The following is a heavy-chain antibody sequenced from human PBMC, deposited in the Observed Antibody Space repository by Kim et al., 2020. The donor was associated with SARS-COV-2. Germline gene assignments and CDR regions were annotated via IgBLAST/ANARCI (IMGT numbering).Heavy chain of an antibody. J-gene: IGHJ4*02. CDR3: ARNPPTSAPDY. CDR2: I. D-gene: IGHD3-10*01. V-gene: IGHV3-21*01. Sequence: IVYGDSLKGRFTSSRDNAKSSLYLQMNSLRAEDTAVYYCARNPPTSAPDYWGQGTLVTVSS.